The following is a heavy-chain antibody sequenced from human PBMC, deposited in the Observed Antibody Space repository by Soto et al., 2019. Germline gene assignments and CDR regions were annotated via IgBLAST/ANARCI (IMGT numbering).Heavy chain of an antibody. J-gene: IGHJ2*01. V-gene: IGHV1-69*13. CDR1: GGTFSSYA. D-gene: IGHD1-26*01. CDR3: ARVGGRGSYQYWYFDL. CDR2: IIPIFGTA. Sequence: SVKVSCKASGGTFSSYAISWVRQAPGQGLEWMGGIIPIFGTANYAQKFQGRVTITADESTSTAYMELSSLRSEDTAVYYCARVGGRGSYQYWYFDLWGRGTLVTVSS.